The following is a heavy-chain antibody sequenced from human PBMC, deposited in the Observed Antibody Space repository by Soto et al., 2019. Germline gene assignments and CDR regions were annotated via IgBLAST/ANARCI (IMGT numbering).Heavy chain of an antibody. J-gene: IGHJ4*02. CDR1: GGSIGNSY. CDR3: ARHSSSWPIFDY. Sequence: QVQLQESGPGLVKPSETLSLTCTVSGGSIGNSYLSWIRQSPGKGLEWIGYIYYSGSSNYNPSLKSRVSLSVDTSQNQFSLKLSSVTAADTAVYYCARHSSSWPIFDYWGQGTLVIGSS. V-gene: IGHV4-59*08. D-gene: IGHD6-13*01. CDR2: IYYSGSS.